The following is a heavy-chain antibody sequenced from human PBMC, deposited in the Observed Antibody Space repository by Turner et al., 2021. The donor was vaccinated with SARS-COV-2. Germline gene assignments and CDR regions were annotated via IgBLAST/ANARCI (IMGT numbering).Heavy chain of an antibody. D-gene: IGHD3-3*01. J-gene: IGHJ5*02. CDR1: GNIFTGAY. CDR3: AREPRSNFGVFISGWFDP. Sequence: QVHLVQSGAEVKTPGASVKVSCKTSGNIFTGAYFHWVRQAPGQGLEWMGWINPKSGDTIYGQKFQGRVTMTWDRSISTAYMEMRNLRPDDAAVYYCAREPRSNFGVFISGWFDPWGQGTVVTVSP. V-gene: IGHV1-2*02. CDR2: INPKSGDT.